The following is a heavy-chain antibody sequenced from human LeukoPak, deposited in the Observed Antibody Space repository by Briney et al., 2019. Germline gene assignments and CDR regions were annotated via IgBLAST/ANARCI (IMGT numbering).Heavy chain of an antibody. V-gene: IGHV3-23*01. CDR3: AKDRFYDILTGYPDY. D-gene: IGHD3-9*01. Sequence: GGSLRLSCAASGFTLSSFGMSWVRQAPGKGLEWVSAISGSSGRTYYADAVKGRFTVSRDISKNTVSPQMNRLRADDTAMYHCAKDRFYDILTGYPDYWGQGTLVTVSS. CDR1: GFTLSSFG. J-gene: IGHJ4*02. CDR2: ISGSSGRT.